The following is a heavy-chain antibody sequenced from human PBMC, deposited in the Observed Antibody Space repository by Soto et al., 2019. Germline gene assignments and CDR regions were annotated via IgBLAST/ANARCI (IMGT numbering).Heavy chain of an antibody. D-gene: IGHD5-18*01. V-gene: IGHV4-30-4*01. CDR2: IQLRGTT. CDR1: GDSISSGDHY. J-gene: IGHJ4*02. Sequence: PSVTLSLTCTVSGDSISSGDHYWSWIRQPPGKGLECIEYIQLRGTTYYNPSLKSRLSISVDTSKNQFSLKLTSVTAADTAVYYCARGRGYGYGIDYWGQGALVTVSS. CDR3: ARGRGYGYGIDY.